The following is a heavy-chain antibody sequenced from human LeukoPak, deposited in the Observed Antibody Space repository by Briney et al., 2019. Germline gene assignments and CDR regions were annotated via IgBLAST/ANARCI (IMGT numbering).Heavy chain of an antibody. V-gene: IGHV1-18*01. CDR1: GGTFSSYA. D-gene: IGHD4-17*01. CDR2: ISAFNGDT. Sequence: ASVKVSCKASGGTFSSYAISWVRQAPGQGLEWMGWISAFNGDTNYAQNFQGRVTMTTDTPTSTAYMDLRSLRSDDTAVYYCARARRGGDYDSYFDYWGQGTLVTVSS. J-gene: IGHJ4*02. CDR3: ARARRGGDYDSYFDY.